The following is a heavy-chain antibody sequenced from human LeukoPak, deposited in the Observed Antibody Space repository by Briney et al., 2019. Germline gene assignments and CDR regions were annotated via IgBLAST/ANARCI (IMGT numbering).Heavy chain of an antibody. J-gene: IGHJ6*02. V-gene: IGHV1-18*04. Sequence: ASVKVSCKASGYTFTGYYMHWVRQAPGRGLEWMGWISAYNGNTNYAQKLQGRVTMTTDTSTSTAYMELRSLRSDDTAVYHCARGEAGTTYLDYYYYYGMDVWGQGTTVTVSS. CDR2: ISAYNGNT. D-gene: IGHD1-7*01. CDR3: ARGEAGTTYLDYYYYYGMDV. CDR1: GYTFTGYY.